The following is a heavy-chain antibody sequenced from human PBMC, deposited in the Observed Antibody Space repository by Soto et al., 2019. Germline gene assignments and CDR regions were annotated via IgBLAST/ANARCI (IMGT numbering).Heavy chain of an antibody. J-gene: IGHJ4*02. CDR1: EDTFSIYT. D-gene: IGHD6-13*01. CDR2: VLPFLDVT. Sequence: GASVKVSCKTSEDTFSIYTLSWVRQAPGQGLVWMGRVLPFLDVTTYSQRFQGRVTITADRSTTTAYMELSSLTFEDTAVYYCARDRKSSNWPNFVSWGPGTLVTVSS. CDR3: ARDRKSSNWPNFVS. V-gene: IGHV1-69*02.